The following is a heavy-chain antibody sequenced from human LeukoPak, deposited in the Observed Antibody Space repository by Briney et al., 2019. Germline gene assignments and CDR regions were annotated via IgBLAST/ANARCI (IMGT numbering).Heavy chain of an antibody. CDR2: IIPIFGTA. D-gene: IGHD2-2*01. V-gene: IGHV1-69*13. CDR3: ARDPQNTEYQLLETNWFDP. J-gene: IGHJ5*02. CDR1: GGTFSSYA. Sequence: ASVKVSRKASGGTFSSYAISWVRQAPGQGLEWMGGIIPIFGTANYAQKFQGRVTITADESTGTAYMELSSLRSEDTAVYYCARDPQNTEYQLLETNWFDPWGQGTLVTVSS.